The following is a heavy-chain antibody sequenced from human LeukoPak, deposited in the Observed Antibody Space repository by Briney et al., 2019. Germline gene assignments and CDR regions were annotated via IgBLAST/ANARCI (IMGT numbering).Heavy chain of an antibody. Sequence: ASVKVSCKASGYTFTSYDINWVRQATGQGLEWMGWMNPNSGNTGYAQKFQGRVTITRNTSISTAYMELSSLRSEDTAVYYCASLAFWSGPTEDYWGQGTLVTVSA. D-gene: IGHD3-3*01. J-gene: IGHJ4*02. V-gene: IGHV1-8*03. CDR1: GYTFTSYD. CDR3: ASLAFWSGPTEDY. CDR2: MNPNSGNT.